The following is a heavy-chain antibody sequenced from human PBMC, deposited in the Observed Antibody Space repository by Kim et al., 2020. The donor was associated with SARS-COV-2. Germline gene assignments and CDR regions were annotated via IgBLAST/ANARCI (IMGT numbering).Heavy chain of an antibody. Sequence: GGSLRLSCAASGFTFSNFGMHWVRQAPGKGLEWVAVISYDGSNKYYADSVNGRFTISRDNSKNTMYLQMNSLIADDTAVYYCAKLSDTVMTLKYYYDGIDVWGQGTTVTVSS. CDR2: ISYDGSNK. CDR3: AKLSDTVMTLKYYYDGIDV. J-gene: IGHJ6*02. V-gene: IGHV3-30*18. D-gene: IGHD4-4*01. CDR1: GFTFSNFG.